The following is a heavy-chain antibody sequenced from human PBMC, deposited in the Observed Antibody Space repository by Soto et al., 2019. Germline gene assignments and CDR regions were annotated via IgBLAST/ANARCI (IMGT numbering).Heavy chain of an antibody. D-gene: IGHD2-2*01. Sequence: QITLKESGPTLVKPTQTLTLTCTFSGFSLSTSGVGVGWIRQPPGKALEWLALIYWDDDKRYSPSLKSRLTITKHTSKNQVVLTMTNMDPVDTATYYCAHRRGEVVPAAMRSYANNWFEPWGQGTLVTVSS. CDR2: IYWDDDK. J-gene: IGHJ5*02. CDR3: AHRRGEVVPAAMRSYANNWFEP. V-gene: IGHV2-5*02. CDR1: GFSLSTSGVG.